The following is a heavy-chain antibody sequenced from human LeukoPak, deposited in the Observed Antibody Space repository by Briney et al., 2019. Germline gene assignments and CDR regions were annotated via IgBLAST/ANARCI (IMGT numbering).Heavy chain of an antibody. J-gene: IGHJ4*02. CDR2: IYYSGST. CDR3: ARHTRITMIVVAGTFDY. CDR1: GGSISSSSYY. V-gene: IGHV4-39*01. D-gene: IGHD3-22*01. Sequence: SETLSLTCTVSGGSISSSSYYWGWIRQPPGKGLEWIGSIYYSGSTYYNPSLKSRVTISVDTSNNQFSLKLSSVTAADTAVYYCARHTRITMIVVAGTFDYWGQGTLVTVSS.